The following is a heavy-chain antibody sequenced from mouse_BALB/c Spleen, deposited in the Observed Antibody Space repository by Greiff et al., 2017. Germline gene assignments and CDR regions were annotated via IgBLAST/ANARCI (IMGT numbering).Heavy chain of an antibody. J-gene: IGHJ4*01. CDR2: IWGDGST. V-gene: IGHV2-6-7*01. Sequence: VQGVESGPGLVAPSQSLSITCTVSGFSLTGYGVNWVRQPPGKGLEWLGMIWGDGSTDYNSALKSRLSISKDNSKSQVFLKMNSLQTDDTARYYCARDYDYDGGAMDYWGQGTSVTVSS. D-gene: IGHD2-4*01. CDR1: GFSLTGYG. CDR3: ARDYDYDGGAMDY.